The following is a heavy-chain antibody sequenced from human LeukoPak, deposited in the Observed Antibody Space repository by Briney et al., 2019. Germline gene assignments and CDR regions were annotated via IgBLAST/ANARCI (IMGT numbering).Heavy chain of an antibody. CDR1: GYTFTDYY. V-gene: IGHV1-2*06. CDR2: INPKSGGT. CDR3: ARDVIAVPGSGADS. Sequence: SVKVSCKASGYTFTDYYMHWVRQAPGQGLEWMGRINPKSGGTDFAQQFQGRVTVTRDTAISTAYMELSSLRADDTAVYYCARDVIAVPGSGADSWGQGTLVTVSS. J-gene: IGHJ5*01. D-gene: IGHD6-19*01.